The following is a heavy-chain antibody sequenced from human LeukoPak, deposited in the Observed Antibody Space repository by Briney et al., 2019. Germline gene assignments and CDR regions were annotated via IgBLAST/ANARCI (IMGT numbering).Heavy chain of an antibody. CDR2: ITWNSDTI. V-gene: IGHV3-9*01. J-gene: IGHJ4*02. CDR3: TRDLGGYGDYGTNFDY. D-gene: IGHD4-17*01. Sequence: GRSLRLSCAASGFTFDDYVMHWVRQAPGKGLEWVSGITWNSDTIAYADSVKGRFTISRDNAKNSLYLQMNSLRAEDTAVYYCTRDLGGYGDYGTNFDYWGQGTLVTVSS. CDR1: GFTFDDYV.